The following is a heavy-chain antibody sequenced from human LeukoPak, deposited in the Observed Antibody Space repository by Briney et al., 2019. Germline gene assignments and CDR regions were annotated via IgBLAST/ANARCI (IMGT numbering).Heavy chain of an antibody. V-gene: IGHV1-69*13. Sequence: ASVKASCKASGGTFSSYAISWVRQAPGQGLEWMGGIIPIFGTANYAQKFQGRVTITADESTSTAYMELSSLRSEDTAVYYCARELNELQWLGYWGQGTLVTVSS. CDR3: ARELNELQWLGY. CDR2: IIPIFGTA. CDR1: GGTFSSYA. J-gene: IGHJ4*02. D-gene: IGHD3-22*01.